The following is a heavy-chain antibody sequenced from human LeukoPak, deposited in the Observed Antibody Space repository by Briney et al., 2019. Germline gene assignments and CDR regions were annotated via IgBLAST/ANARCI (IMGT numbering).Heavy chain of an antibody. CDR1: GFTFSSFA. D-gene: IGHD3-9*01. V-gene: IGHV3-48*02. CDR3: AQHDIGFDY. Sequence: GGSLRLSCAASGFTFSSFAMRWVHQAPGKGLEWVSYISDSSGTIYYADSVKGRFTISRDNAKNSLYLQMNSLRDEDTAVYYCAQHDIGFDYWGQGTLVTVSS. CDR2: ISDSSGTI. J-gene: IGHJ4*02.